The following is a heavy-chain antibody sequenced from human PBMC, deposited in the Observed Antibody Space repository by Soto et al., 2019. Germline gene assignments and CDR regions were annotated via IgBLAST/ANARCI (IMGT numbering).Heavy chain of an antibody. D-gene: IGHD6-19*01. Sequence: ASVKVSCKASGYTFTSYAMPWVRQAPGQRLEWMGWINAGNGNTKYSQKFQGRVTITRDTSASTAYMELSSLRSEDTAVYYCARDFPIAVAVHFDYWGQGTLVTVSS. V-gene: IGHV1-3*01. CDR3: ARDFPIAVAVHFDY. CDR2: INAGNGNT. CDR1: GYTFTSYA. J-gene: IGHJ4*02.